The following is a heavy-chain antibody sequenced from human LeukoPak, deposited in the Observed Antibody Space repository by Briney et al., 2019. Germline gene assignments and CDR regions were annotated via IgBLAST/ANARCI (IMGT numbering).Heavy chain of an antibody. CDR2: IRYDGSNK. CDR1: GFTFSSYG. J-gene: IGHJ6*03. CDR3: AKDWVVTPRVYYYYYMDV. V-gene: IGHV3-30*02. Sequence: GGSLRLSCAASGFTFSSYGMHWVRQAPGKGLEWVAFIRYDGSNKYYADSVKGRFTISRDNSKNTLYLQMNSLGAEDTAVYYCAKDWVVTPRVYYYYYMDVWGKGTTVTVSS. D-gene: IGHD4-23*01.